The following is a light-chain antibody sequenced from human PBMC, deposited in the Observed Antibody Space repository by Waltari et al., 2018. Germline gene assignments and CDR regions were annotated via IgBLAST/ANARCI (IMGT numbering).Light chain of an antibody. CDR1: QSVGGN. J-gene: IGKJ5*01. Sequence: DIVLTQSPATLSLSPGQRGTLSCRASQSVGGNLAWYQQKPGQAPRLLIYDASNRATGIPARFSGSGSGTDFTLTISSLEPEDFAVYYCQQRRTCPSITFGQGTRLEI. CDR3: QQRRTCPSIT. V-gene: IGKV3-11*01. CDR2: DAS.